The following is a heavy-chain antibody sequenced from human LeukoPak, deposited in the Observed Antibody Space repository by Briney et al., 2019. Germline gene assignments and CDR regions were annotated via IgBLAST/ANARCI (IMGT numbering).Heavy chain of an antibody. V-gene: IGHV3-21*01. D-gene: IGHD1-1*01. CDR2: ISSSSSYI. CDR1: GFTFSSYS. J-gene: IGHJ4*02. CDR3: ARGETGTDY. Sequence: GGSLRLSCAASGFTFSSYSMNWVRQAPGKGLEWVSSISSSSSYIYYADSVKRRFTISRDNAMNSLYLQMNSLRAEDTAVYYGARGETGTDYWGQGTLVTVSS.